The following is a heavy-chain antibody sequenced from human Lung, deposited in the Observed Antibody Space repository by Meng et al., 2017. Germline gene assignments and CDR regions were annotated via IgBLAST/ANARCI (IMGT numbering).Heavy chain of an antibody. V-gene: IGHV4-34*04. CDR3: ARGPTTMAHDFDY. Sequence: QGQRQRSCVGLVKPSETLTRTCVVSGGSFSDYYWSWIRQPPGKGLEWIGEINHSGSTNHNPSLESRATISVDTSQNNLSLKLSSVTAADSAVYYCARGPTTMAHDFDYWGQGTLVTVSS. CDR1: GGSFSDYY. D-gene: IGHD4-11*01. J-gene: IGHJ4*02. CDR2: INHSGST.